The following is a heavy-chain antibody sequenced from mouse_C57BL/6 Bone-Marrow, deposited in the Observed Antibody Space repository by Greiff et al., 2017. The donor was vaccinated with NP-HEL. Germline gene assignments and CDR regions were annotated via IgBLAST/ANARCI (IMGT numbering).Heavy chain of an antibody. CDR3: ARWELEDYAMDY. CDR1: GYTFTNYW. D-gene: IGHD1-3*01. CDR2: IYPGGGYT. J-gene: IGHJ4*01. Sequence: QVQLQQSGAELVRPGTSVKMSCKASGYTFTNYWIGWAKQRPGHGLEWIGDIYPGGGYTNYNEQFKGKATLTADKSSSTAYMQFSSLTSEDSAIYYCARWELEDYAMDYWGQGTSVTVSS. V-gene: IGHV1-63*01.